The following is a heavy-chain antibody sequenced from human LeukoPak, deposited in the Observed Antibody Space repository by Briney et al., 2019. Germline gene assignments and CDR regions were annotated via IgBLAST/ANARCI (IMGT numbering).Heavy chain of an antibody. D-gene: IGHD3-22*01. Sequence: GGSLRLSCAASGFTFSSYEMNWVRQAPGKGLEWVSYISSSGSTIYYADSVKGRFTISRDNAKNSLYLQMNSLRAKDTAVYYCARVTNYYDSSGYYRVFDYWGQGTLVTVSS. CDR3: ARVTNYYDSSGYYRVFDY. V-gene: IGHV3-48*03. J-gene: IGHJ4*02. CDR1: GFTFSSYE. CDR2: ISSSGSTI.